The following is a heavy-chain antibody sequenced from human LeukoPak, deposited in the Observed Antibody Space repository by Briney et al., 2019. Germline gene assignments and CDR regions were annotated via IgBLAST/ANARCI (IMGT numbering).Heavy chain of an antibody. CDR1: GGSISTYY. CDR3: ARDPSGSYYLSGAFDI. V-gene: IGHV4-59*01. D-gene: IGHD1-26*01. J-gene: IGHJ3*02. Sequence: SETLSLTCTVSGGSISTYYWGWIRQPPGKGLEWIGYIYYSGSTNYNPSLKSRVTISVDTSKNQFSLKLSSVTAADTAVYYCARDPSGSYYLSGAFDIWGQGTMVTVSS. CDR2: IYYSGST.